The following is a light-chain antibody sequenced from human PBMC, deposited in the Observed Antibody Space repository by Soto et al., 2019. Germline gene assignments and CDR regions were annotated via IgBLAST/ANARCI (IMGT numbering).Light chain of an antibody. J-gene: IGKJ1*01. CDR3: LQYNSFSRT. V-gene: IGKV1-5*03. Sequence: DIQITQSPSTLSSSVLYIFTITFLSSQSINSWLAWYQQKAGKAPKLLIYKASTLESGVPSRFSGSGSGTEFTLTISSLQPDDFATYYCLQYNSFSRTFGQGTKVDIK. CDR2: KAS. CDR1: QSINSW.